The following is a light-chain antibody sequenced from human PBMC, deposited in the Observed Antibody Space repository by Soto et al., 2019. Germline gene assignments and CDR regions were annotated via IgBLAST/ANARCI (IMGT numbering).Light chain of an antibody. J-gene: IGKJ2*01. CDR3: QQYGSSPRT. V-gene: IGKV3-20*01. CDR1: QSVSSSY. CDR2: GAS. Sequence: EIVLTQSPGTLSLSPGERATLSCRASQSVSSSYLAWYQQKPGQAPRLLIYGASSRATGIPDRFSGSGSGTDFTLTISRLETEDFAVYYCQQYGSSPRTFGQGTKLAIK.